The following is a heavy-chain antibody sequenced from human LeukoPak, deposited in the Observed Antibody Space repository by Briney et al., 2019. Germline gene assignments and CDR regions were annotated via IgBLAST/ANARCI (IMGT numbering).Heavy chain of an antibody. D-gene: IGHD6-13*01. CDR3: SGHGSSSY. CDR2: IRSTGDT. CDR1: GFSFSENA. V-gene: IGHV3-23*01. J-gene: IGHJ4*02. Sequence: PGGSVRLSCATSGFSFSENALSWFRQAPGKGLEWVSDIRSTGDTYYAESVKGRFTISRDNSKNTLYLQMNSLRADDTALYYASGHGSSSYWGQGTLVTVSS.